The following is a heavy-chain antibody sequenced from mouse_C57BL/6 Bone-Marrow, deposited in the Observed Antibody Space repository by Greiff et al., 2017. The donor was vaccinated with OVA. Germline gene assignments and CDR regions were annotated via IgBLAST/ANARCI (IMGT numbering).Heavy chain of an antibody. D-gene: IGHD3-2*02. CDR1: GYTFTSYW. V-gene: IGHV1-52*01. CDR3: ASGTAQAISHYAMDY. J-gene: IGHJ4*01. Sequence: VQLQQPGAELVRPGSSVKLSCKASGYTFTSYWMHWVKQRPIQGLEWIGNIDPSDSETHYNQKFKDKATLTVDKSSSTAYMQLSSLTSEDSAVYYCASGTAQAISHYAMDYWGQGTSVTVSS. CDR2: IDPSDSET.